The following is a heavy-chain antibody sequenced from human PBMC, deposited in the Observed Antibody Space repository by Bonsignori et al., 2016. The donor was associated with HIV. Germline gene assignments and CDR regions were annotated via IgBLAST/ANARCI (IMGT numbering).Heavy chain of an antibody. CDR3: AKGGRNEYYYYMDV. D-gene: IGHD1-1*01. V-gene: IGHV3-9*01. CDR2: ISWNSGRK. J-gene: IGHJ6*03. Sequence: WIRQPPGKGLEWVSGISWNSGRKGYADAVKGRFTISRDNAKNFLYLQMNSLRAEDTALYYCAKGGRNEYYYYMDVWGKGTTVTVSS.